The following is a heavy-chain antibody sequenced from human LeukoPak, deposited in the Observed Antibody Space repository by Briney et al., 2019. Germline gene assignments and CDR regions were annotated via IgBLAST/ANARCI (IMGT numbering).Heavy chain of an antibody. CDR2: INHSGST. CDR1: GGSFSGYY. D-gene: IGHD4-17*01. V-gene: IGHV4-34*01. CDR3: ARQSQSAYGTRGLFDY. Sequence: SETLSLTCAVYGGSFSGYYWSWIRQPPGKGLEWIGEINHSGSTNYNPSLKSRVTISVDTSKNQFSLKLSSVTAADTAVYYCARQSQSAYGTRGLFDYWGQGTLVTVSS. J-gene: IGHJ4*02.